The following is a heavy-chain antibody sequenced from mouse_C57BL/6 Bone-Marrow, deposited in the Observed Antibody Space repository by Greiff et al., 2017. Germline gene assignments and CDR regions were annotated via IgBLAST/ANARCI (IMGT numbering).Heavy chain of an antibody. D-gene: IGHD1-1*01. CDR2: SRNKANDYTT. CDR3: ARDDYYYYAMDY. Sequence: EVNLVESGGGLVQSGRSLRLSCATSGFTFSDFYMEWVRQAPGKGLEWIAASRNKANDYTTEYSASVKGRFIVSRDTSQSILYLQMNALRAEDAAIYYCARDDYYYYAMDYWGQGTSVTVSS. CDR1: GFTFSDFY. J-gene: IGHJ4*01. V-gene: IGHV7-1*01.